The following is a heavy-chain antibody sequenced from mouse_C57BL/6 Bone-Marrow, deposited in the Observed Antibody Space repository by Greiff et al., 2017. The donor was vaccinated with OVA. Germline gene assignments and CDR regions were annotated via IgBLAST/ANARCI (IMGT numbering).Heavy chain of an antibody. D-gene: IGHD2-3*01. V-gene: IGHV1-15*01. Sequence: QVQLKESGAELVRPGASVTLSCKASGYTFTDYEMHWVKQTPVHGLEWIGAIDPETGGTAYNQKFEGKAILTADKSSSTAYMELRSLTSEDSAVYYCTRGSGYYTFAYWGQGTLVTVSA. CDR2: IDPETGGT. CDR3: TRGSGYYTFAY. J-gene: IGHJ3*01. CDR1: GYTFTDYE.